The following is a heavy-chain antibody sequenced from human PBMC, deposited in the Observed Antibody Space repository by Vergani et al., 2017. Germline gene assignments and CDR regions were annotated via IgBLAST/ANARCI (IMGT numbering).Heavy chain of an antibody. D-gene: IGHD4-11*01. V-gene: IGHV4-34*01. Sequence: QVQLQQWGGGLLKPSETLSLTCAVNGGSFTSYHWRWIRQSPGEGLVWVGDIDHTGRPDYNPSLKSRLTMSVDKSRNQFSLTLNSVTATDTAIYFCARVNTETNGHLYYYYYMDVWGQGTAVTVS. CDR2: IDHTGRP. CDR1: GGSFTSYH. CDR3: ARVNTETNGHLYYYYYMDV. J-gene: IGHJ6*03.